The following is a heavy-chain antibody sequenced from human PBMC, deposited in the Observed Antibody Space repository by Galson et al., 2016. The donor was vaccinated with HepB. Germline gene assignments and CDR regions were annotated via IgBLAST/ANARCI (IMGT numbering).Heavy chain of an antibody. V-gene: IGHV3-74*01. D-gene: IGHD4-23*01. CDR3: VRDHSVVPTTAYNWFDP. J-gene: IGHJ5*02. CDR1: GFAFSSHW. Sequence: SLRLSCAASGFAFSSHWMHWVRQDLGKGLVWVSRINSDGTISNYADSVKGRFNISRDNAKNTLHLQMNSLRAEDTAVYFCVRDHSVVPTTAYNWFDPWGRGTLVTVSS. CDR2: INSDGTIS.